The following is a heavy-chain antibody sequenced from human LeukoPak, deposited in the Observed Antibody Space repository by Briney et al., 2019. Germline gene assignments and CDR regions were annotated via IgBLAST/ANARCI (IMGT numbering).Heavy chain of an antibody. CDR3: ARDSTGPISSFDY. CDR1: GYTFGDYY. CDR2: VHPPSGGT. V-gene: IGHV1-2*02. J-gene: IGHJ4*02. Sequence: ASVKVSCKASGYTFGDYYIHWVRQAPGQGLECMGWVHPPSGGTSYTQKFQGRVTMTRDTSVTTSYMELNSLTSDDTAIYYCARDSTGPISSFDYWGQGTPVTVSS. D-gene: IGHD3-3*02.